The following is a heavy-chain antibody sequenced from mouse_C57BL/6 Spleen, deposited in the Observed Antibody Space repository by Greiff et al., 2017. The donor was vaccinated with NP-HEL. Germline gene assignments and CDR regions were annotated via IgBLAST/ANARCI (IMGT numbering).Heavy chain of an antibody. V-gene: IGHV5-4*01. CDR1: GFTFSSYA. Sequence: EVQGVESGGGLVKPGGSLKLSCAASGFTFSSYAMSWVRQTPEKRLEWVATISDGGRYTYYPDNVKGRFTISRDNAKNNLYLQMSHLKSEDTAMYYCARDRGNFYFDYWGQGTTLTVSS. J-gene: IGHJ2*01. D-gene: IGHD3-1*01. CDR3: ARDRGNFYFDY. CDR2: ISDGGRYT.